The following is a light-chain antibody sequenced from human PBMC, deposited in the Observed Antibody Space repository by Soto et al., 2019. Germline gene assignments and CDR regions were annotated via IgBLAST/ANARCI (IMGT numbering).Light chain of an antibody. CDR2: DVS. J-gene: IGLJ2*01. Sequence: QSALTQPASVSGSPGQSITISCTGTSSDVGGYDYVSWFQQYPGKAPKLTIYDVSKRPSGVSDRFSGSKSGNTASLTIYGRQAEDEANYYCSSFTRSNTPVIFGGGSKLTVL. V-gene: IGLV2-14*01. CDR1: SSDVGGYDY. CDR3: SSFTRSNTPVI.